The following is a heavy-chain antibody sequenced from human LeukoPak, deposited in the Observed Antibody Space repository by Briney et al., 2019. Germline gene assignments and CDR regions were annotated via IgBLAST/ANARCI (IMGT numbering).Heavy chain of an antibody. CDR1: GGSINSSSYY. V-gene: IGHV4-39*07. J-gene: IGHJ5*02. CDR3: ASLSIAAAANWFDP. D-gene: IGHD6-13*01. CDR2: IYYSGST. Sequence: SETLSITCTVSGGSINSSSYYWGWIRQPPGKGLEWIGSIYYSGSTYYNPSLKSRATISVDTSKNQFSLKLSSVTAADTAVYYCASLSIAAAANWFDPWGQGTLVTVSS.